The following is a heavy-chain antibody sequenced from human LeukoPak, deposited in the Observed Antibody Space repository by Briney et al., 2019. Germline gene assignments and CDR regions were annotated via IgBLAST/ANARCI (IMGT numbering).Heavy chain of an antibody. D-gene: IGHD3-22*01. CDR1: VYTFTIYG. CDR3: ARDPTYYYDSSGYYPGDAFDI. Sequence: ASVTVSLKASVYTFTIYGISWVRQARGQGHERMGWISAYNGNKNYAQKLQGRVTMTTDTSTSTAYMELRSLRSDDTAVYYCARDPTYYYDSSGYYPGDAFDIWGQGTMVTVSS. J-gene: IGHJ3*02. CDR2: ISAYNGNK. V-gene: IGHV1-18*01.